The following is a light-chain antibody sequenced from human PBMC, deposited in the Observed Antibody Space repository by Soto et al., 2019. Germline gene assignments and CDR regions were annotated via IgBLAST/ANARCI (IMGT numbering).Light chain of an antibody. J-gene: IGLJ1*01. V-gene: IGLV1-44*01. CDR1: RSSIGSNS. Sequence: QSVLTQPPSASGTPGQRVTMSCSGSRSSIGSNSVKWYQQLPGTAPKLLIHTNDQRPSGVPDRFSGPKSGTSASLAISGLQSEDEADYYCAAWDDTLYGFVFGTGTKVTVL. CDR2: TND. CDR3: AAWDDTLYGFV.